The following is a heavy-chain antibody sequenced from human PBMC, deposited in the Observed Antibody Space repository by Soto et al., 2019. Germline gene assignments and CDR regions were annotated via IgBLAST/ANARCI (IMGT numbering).Heavy chain of an antibody. J-gene: IGHJ6*02. CDR3: ARDRGAQYGDVPLDYYYGMDV. V-gene: IGHV3-21*01. CDR2: ISSSSSYI. Sequence: EVQLVESGGGLVKPGGSLRLSCAASGFTFSSYSMNWVRQAPGKGLEWVSSISSSSSYIYYADSVKGRFTISRDNAQNSLYLQMNSLGAEATAVYYWARDRGAQYGDVPLDYYYGMDVWGQGTTVTVSS. D-gene: IGHD4-17*01. CDR1: GFTFSSYS.